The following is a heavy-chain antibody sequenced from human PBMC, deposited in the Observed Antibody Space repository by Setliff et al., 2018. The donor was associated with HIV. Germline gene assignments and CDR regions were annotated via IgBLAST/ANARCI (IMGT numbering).Heavy chain of an antibody. J-gene: IGHJ4*02. CDR1: GFTFSKFW. V-gene: IGHV3-7*03. D-gene: IGHD1-26*01. CDR3: ALLWPFDY. CDR2: IKQDGSET. Sequence: PGGSLRLSCIASGFTFSKFWMRWVRQAPGKGLERVADIKQDGSETYYVDSVRGRFTISRDNAKSSLYLQMNSLRAEDTAIYYCALLWPFDYWGQGTQVTVSS.